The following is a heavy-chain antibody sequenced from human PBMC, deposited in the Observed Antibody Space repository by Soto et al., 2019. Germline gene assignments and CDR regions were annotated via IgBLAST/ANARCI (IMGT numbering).Heavy chain of an antibody. Sequence: QVQLVESGGGVVQPGRSLRLSCAASGFTFSSYAMHWVRQAPGKGLEWVAVISYDGSNKYYADSVKGRFTISRDNSKNPLYLQMNSLRAEDTAVYYCAREGYSYDVGGYGGAFDIWGQGTMVTVSS. D-gene: IGHD5-18*01. J-gene: IGHJ3*02. CDR2: ISYDGSNK. CDR3: AREGYSYDVGGYGGAFDI. CDR1: GFTFSSYA. V-gene: IGHV3-30-3*01.